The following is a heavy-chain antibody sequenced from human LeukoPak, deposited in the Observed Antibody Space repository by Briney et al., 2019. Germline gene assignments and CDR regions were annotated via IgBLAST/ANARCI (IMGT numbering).Heavy chain of an antibody. CDR3: ARYSSSWTPFDY. Sequence: TGGSLRLSCAASGFTFSSYSMNWVRQAPGKGLEWVSSISSSSSYIYYADSVKGRFTISRDNAKNSLYLQMNSLRAEGTAVYYCARYSSSWTPFDYWGQGTLVTVSS. V-gene: IGHV3-21*01. J-gene: IGHJ4*02. D-gene: IGHD6-13*01. CDR2: ISSSSSYI. CDR1: GFTFSSYS.